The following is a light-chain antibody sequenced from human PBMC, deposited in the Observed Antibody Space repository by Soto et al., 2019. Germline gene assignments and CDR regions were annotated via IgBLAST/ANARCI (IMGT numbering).Light chain of an antibody. CDR2: DAS. J-gene: IGKJ3*01. CDR3: QKHDGVPL. V-gene: IGKV1-33*01. Sequence: DIQLTQSPSSLSASVGDRVTITCQASQDTSNHLNWYQQKPGKAPNFLIYDASDLETGVPSRFSGGGSGTFFSFTINSLQPEDIATYYCQKHDGVPLFGPGTKVEIK. CDR1: QDTSNH.